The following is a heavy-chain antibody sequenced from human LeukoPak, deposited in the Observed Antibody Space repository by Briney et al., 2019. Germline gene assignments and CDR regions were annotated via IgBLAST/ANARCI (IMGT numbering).Heavy chain of an antibody. D-gene: IGHD3-22*01. CDR1: GFTFSSYA. V-gene: IGHV3-23*01. Sequence: GGSLRLSCAASGFTFSSYAMSWVRQAPGKGLEWVSAISGSGGSTYYADSVKGRFTISRDNSKNTLYLQMNSLRAEDTAVYYCAKDYYDSSGYAPFDYWDQGTLVTVSS. J-gene: IGHJ4*02. CDR2: ISGSGGST. CDR3: AKDYYDSSGYAPFDY.